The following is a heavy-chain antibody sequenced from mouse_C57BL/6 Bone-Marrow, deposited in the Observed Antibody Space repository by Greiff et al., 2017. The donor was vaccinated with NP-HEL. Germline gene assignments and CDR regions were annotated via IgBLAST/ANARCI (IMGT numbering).Heavy chain of an antibody. V-gene: IGHV8-12*01. CDR2: IYWDDDK. Sequence: QVQLKESGPGILQSSQTLSLTCSFSGFSLSTSGMGVSWIRQPSGKGLEWLAHIYWDDDKRYNPSLKSRLTISKDTSRNQVFLKITSVDTADTATYYWARSTAPHYYGSSWFAYWGQGTLVTVSA. J-gene: IGHJ3*01. D-gene: IGHD2-1*01. CDR1: GFSLSTSGMG. CDR3: ARSTAPHYYGSSWFAY.